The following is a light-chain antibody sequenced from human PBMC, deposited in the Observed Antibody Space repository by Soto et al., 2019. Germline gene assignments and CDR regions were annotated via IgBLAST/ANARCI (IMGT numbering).Light chain of an antibody. J-gene: IGKJ1*01. CDR2: GAS. Sequence: EIVMTQSPATLSVSPGERATLSCRASQSVSSNLAWYQQKPGQAPRLLIYGASTRATGIPARFSGSGSGTEFTLTISSLQSEDFAVYYCQQYNNWPPAWTFGQGNKVEI. CDR3: QQYNNWPPAWT. V-gene: IGKV3-15*01. CDR1: QSVSSN.